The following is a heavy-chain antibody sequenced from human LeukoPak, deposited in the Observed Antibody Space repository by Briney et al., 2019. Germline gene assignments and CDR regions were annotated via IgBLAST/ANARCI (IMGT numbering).Heavy chain of an antibody. V-gene: IGHV1-8*01. CDR3: ATVRVNYYYYGMDV. J-gene: IGHJ6*02. CDR1: GYTLTSYD. D-gene: IGHD3-10*01. Sequence: ASVKVSCKASGYTLTSYDINWVRQATGQGLEWMGWMNPNSGNTGYAQKFQGRVTMTRNASISTAYMELSSLRSEDTAVYYCATVRVNYYYYGMDVWGQGTTVTVSS. CDR2: MNPNSGNT.